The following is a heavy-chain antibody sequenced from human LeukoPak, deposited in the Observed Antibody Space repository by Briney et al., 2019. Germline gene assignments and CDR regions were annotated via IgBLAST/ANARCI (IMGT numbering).Heavy chain of an antibody. CDR2: IYSGGST. D-gene: IGHD5-24*01. J-gene: IGHJ4*02. Sequence: GGSLRLSCAASGFTVSSNYMSWVRQAPGKGLEWVSAIYSGGSTYYSDSVKGRFTISRDNSNNTLYLQINSLRAEDTAVYYCARRGDGYNLYYFDYWGQGTLVTVSS. V-gene: IGHV3-53*01. CDR3: ARRGDGYNLYYFDY. CDR1: GFTVSSNY.